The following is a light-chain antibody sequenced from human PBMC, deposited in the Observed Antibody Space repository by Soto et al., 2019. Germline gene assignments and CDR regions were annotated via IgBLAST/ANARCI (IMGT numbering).Light chain of an antibody. J-gene: IGKJ5*01. CDR3: QQSYTTPIT. V-gene: IGKV3D-7*01. Sequence: EIALTQSPATLSLSPGERATLSCRASQSVPSSYLAWYQQKPGQAPRLLIYGASTRATGIPDRFSGSGAATDFTLTISSLQPEDFATYYCQQSYTTPITFGQGTRLEIK. CDR2: GAS. CDR1: QSVPSSY.